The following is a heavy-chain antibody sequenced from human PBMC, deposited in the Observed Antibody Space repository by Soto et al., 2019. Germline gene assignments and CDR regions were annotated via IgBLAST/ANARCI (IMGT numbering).Heavy chain of an antibody. J-gene: IGHJ4*02. CDR3: ALRSMAVVPEY. Sequence: QVQLQESGPGLVKPSETLSLTCAVSGDSISSYYCMWIRQPPGKGLESIGYLYYGRSANYNPSLNGRXTXSXXTSTNQCSLTLSSMTAADTAVYYCALRSMAVVPEYWGQGTLVTVSS. V-gene: IGHV4-59*01. CDR1: GDSISSYY. D-gene: IGHD3-22*01. CDR2: LYYGRSA.